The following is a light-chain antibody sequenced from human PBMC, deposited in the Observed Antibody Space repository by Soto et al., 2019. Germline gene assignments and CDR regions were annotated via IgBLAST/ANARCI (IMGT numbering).Light chain of an antibody. CDR1: QSVSSN. CDR3: QQYNNWPPYT. J-gene: IGKJ2*01. Sequence: EIVMTQSPATLSVSPGERATLSCRASQSVSSNLSWYQQKPGQAPRLLIYGASTRATGITARFSGSGSGTEFTLTISSLQSEDFAAYYCQQYNNWPPYTFGQGTNLEIK. CDR2: GAS. V-gene: IGKV3-15*01.